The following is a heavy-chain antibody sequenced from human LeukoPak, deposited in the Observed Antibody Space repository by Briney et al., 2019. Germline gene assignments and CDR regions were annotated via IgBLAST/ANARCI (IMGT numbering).Heavy chain of an antibody. Sequence: GGSLRLSCAASGFTVSSNYMNWVRQAPGKGLEWVSGIYTGGSSYYADSVKGRFTISRDISKNTLYLQMNSLRAEDTAVYYCARGGLGGFDYWGQGTLVTVSS. V-gene: IGHV3-53*01. D-gene: IGHD3/OR15-3a*01. CDR1: GFTVSSNY. CDR2: IYTGGSS. J-gene: IGHJ4*02. CDR3: ARGGLGGFDY.